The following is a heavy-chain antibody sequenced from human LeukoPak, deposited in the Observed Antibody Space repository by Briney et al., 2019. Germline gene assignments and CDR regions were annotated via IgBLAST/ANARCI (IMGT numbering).Heavy chain of an antibody. CDR1: GFIFSTYG. J-gene: IGHJ4*02. D-gene: IGHD5-24*01. CDR3: ATRDDYQFGY. CDR2: ISYDGNKQ. V-gene: IGHV3-30*03. Sequence: GRSLRLSCAASGFIFSTYGMHWVRQAPGKGLEWVAIISYDGNKQFYSDSVRARFTISRDNSKSTVYLQMNSLTAEDTAVYYCATRDDYQFGYRGQGTLVTVSS.